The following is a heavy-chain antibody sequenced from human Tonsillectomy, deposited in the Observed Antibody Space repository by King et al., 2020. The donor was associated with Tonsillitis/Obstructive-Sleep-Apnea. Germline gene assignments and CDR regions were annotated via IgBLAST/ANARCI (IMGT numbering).Heavy chain of an antibody. D-gene: IGHD2-2*02. CDR1: GYTFTSYD. CDR2: MNPNSGNT. J-gene: IGHJ5*02. V-gene: IGHV1-8*01. Sequence: VQLVESGAEVKKPGASVKVSCKASGYTFTSYDINWVRQATGQGLEWMGWMNPNSGNTGYAQKFQGRVTMTRNTSISTAYMELSSLRSDDTAVYYCAGGRGCSSTSCYTPNWFDPWGQGSLVTVSS. CDR3: AGGRGCSSTSCYTPNWFDP.